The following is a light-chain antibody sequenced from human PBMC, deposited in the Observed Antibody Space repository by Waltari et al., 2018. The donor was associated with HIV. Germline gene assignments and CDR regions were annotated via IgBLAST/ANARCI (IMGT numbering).Light chain of an antibody. V-gene: IGLV2-14*01. CDR2: EVS. J-gene: IGLJ1*01. Sequence: QSALTQPASVSGSPGQSITISCPGASSDVGGYNYVSWYQPHAGKAPKLMIDEVSNRPSGVSKRFSGSKSGNTASLTISGLQAEDEADYYCSSYTSSSSVYVFGTGTKVTVL. CDR3: SSYTSSSSVYV. CDR1: SSDVGGYNY.